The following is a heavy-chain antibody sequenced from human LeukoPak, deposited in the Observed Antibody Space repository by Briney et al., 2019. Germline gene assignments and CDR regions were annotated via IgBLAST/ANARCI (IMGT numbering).Heavy chain of an antibody. CDR1: DFSFDDYS. CDR3: AKDHDARSGIAAWYGMDV. Sequence: HPGGSLRLSCAASDFSFDDYSMHWVRQAPGKGLEWVSLISWDSATTYYADSVKGRFTISRDNSKNTLYLQMNSLRAEDTAVYYCAKDHDARSGIAAWYGMDVWGQGTTVTVSS. V-gene: IGHV3-43*01. D-gene: IGHD6-13*01. CDR2: ISWDSATT. J-gene: IGHJ6*02.